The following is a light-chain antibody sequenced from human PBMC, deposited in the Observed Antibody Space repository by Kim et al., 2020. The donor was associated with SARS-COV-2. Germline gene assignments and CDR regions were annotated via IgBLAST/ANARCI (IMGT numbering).Light chain of an antibody. J-gene: IGLJ2*01. CDR1: SSDAV. CDR3: SSYTTSGTLV. CDR2: DVS. Sequence: VSGSPGQSITISCTGTSSDAVSWYQQHPGKAPKRMIYDVSRRPSGVSNRFSGSKSGNTASLTISGLQAEDETDYYCSSYTTSGTLVFGGGTQLTVL. V-gene: IGLV2-14*04.